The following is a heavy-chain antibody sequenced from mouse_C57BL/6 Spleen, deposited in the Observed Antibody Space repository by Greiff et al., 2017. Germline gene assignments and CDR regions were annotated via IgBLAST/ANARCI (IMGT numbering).Heavy chain of an antibody. D-gene: IGHD2-1*01. V-gene: IGHV1-80*01. CDR2: IYPGDGDT. CDR3: ASSALYYGNSNWYFDV. Sequence: VMLVESGAELVKPGASVKISCKASGYAFSSYWMNWVKQRPGKGLEWIGQIYPGDGDTNYNGKFKGKATLTADKSSSTAYMQLSSLTSEDSAVXFGASSALYYGNSNWYFDVWGTGTTVTVSS. J-gene: IGHJ1*03. CDR1: GYAFSSYW.